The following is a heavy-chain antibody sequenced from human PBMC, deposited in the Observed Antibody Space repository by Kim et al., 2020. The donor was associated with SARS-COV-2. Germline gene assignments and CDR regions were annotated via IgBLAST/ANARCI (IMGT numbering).Heavy chain of an antibody. CDR1: GGSISSGGYY. Sequence: SETLSLTCTVSGGSISSGGYYWSWIRQHPGKGLEWIGYIYYRGSTYYNPSLTSRVTISVDTSKNQFSLKLSSVTAADTAVYYCASVAGSGSYYNLFDYWGQGTLVTVSS. J-gene: IGHJ4*02. CDR3: ASVAGSGSYYNLFDY. D-gene: IGHD3-10*01. CDR2: IYYRGST. V-gene: IGHV4-31*03.